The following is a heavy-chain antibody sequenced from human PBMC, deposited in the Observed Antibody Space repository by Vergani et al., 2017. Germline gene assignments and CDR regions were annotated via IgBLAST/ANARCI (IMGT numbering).Heavy chain of an antibody. D-gene: IGHD3-10*01. Sequence: EVQLLESGGGLVQPGRSLRLSCAASGFTFDDYAMHWVRQAPGKGLEWVSGISWNSGSTGYADSVKGRFTISRDNAKNSLYLQMNSLRAEDTALYYCAKDAGSSYYYGMDVWGQGTTVTVSS. J-gene: IGHJ6*02. CDR3: AKDAGSSYYYGMDV. V-gene: IGHV3-9*01. CDR1: GFTFDDYA. CDR2: ISWNSGST.